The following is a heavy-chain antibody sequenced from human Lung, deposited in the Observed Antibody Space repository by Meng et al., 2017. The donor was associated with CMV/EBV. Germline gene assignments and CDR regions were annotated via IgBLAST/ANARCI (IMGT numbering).Heavy chain of an antibody. J-gene: IGHJ4*02. Sequence: ESXKISXAASGFTFSDYPMSWVRQAPGKGLEWVSSLSSGGSSTYYTDSVKGRFTISRDNSKNTLHLQMNSLRVEDTAVYYCAKGRAVGATTPFDYWGQGTXVTVAS. CDR2: LSSGGSST. CDR3: AKGRAVGATTPFDY. V-gene: IGHV3-23*01. CDR1: GFTFSDYP. D-gene: IGHD1-26*01.